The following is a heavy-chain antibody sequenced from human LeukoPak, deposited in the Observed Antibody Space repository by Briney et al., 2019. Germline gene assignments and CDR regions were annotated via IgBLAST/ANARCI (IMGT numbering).Heavy chain of an antibody. CDR3: AKSPGMQYYFDY. CDR1: GFTFSSYA. J-gene: IGHJ4*02. Sequence: GGSLRLSWAASGFTFSSYAMSWVRQAPGKGLEWVSAISGSGGSTYYADSVKGRFTISRDNSKNTLYLQMNSLRAEDTAVYYCAKSPGMQYYFDYWGQGTLVTVSS. CDR2: ISGSGGST. D-gene: IGHD6-19*01. V-gene: IGHV3-23*01.